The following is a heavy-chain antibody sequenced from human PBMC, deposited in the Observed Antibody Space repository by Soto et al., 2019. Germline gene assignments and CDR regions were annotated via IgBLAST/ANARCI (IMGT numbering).Heavy chain of an antibody. Sequence: QVQLVESGGGVVQPGRSLRLSCAASGFTFSSYAMHWVRQAPGKGLEWVAVISYDGSNKYYADSVKGRFTISRDNSKNTLYLQMNSLRGEDTGVYYCARGGGGVRWRGRNYYYGMDVWGQGTTVTVSS. CDR1: GFTFSSYA. D-gene: IGHD3-16*01. V-gene: IGHV3-30-3*01. CDR3: ARGGGGVRWRGRNYYYGMDV. J-gene: IGHJ6*02. CDR2: ISYDGSNK.